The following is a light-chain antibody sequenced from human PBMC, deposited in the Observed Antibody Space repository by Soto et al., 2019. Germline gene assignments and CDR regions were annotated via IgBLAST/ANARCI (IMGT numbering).Light chain of an antibody. CDR3: AAWDDSLKGRV. CDR1: SSNIGSNT. J-gene: IGLJ3*02. CDR2: RTN. V-gene: IGLV1-44*01. Sequence: QTVVTQPPSASGTPGQRVTISCSGSSSNIGSNTVNWYQQLPGTAPKLLMYRTNQRPSGVPDRFSGSKSGTSASLAISGLQSEDEADYYCAAWDDSLKGRVFGGGTKLTVL.